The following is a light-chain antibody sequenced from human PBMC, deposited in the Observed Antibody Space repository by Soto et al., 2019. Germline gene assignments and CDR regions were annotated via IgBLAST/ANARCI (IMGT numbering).Light chain of an antibody. V-gene: IGKV3-15*01. CDR2: GAS. J-gene: IGKJ1*01. Sequence: ELVMTQSPATLSLSPGERATLSCRPSQSVATNLAWYQQKPGQAPRLLIYGASTRATGIPARFTGSGSGTEFSLTISSLQSEDFAVYYCQQHNNWPPYQTFGQGTKVEI. CDR1: QSVATN. CDR3: QQHNNWPPYQT.